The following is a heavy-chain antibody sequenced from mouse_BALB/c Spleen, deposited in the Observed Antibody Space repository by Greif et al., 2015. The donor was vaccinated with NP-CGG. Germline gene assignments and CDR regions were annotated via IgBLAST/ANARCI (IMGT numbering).Heavy chain of an antibody. CDR2: IAPGSGST. CDR1: GYTFTSYW. J-gene: IGHJ1*01. D-gene: IGHD2-14*01. Sequence: DLVKPGASVKLSCKASGYTFTSYWINWIKQRPGQGLEWIGRIAPGSGSTYYNEMFKGKATLTVDTSSSTAFIQLSSLTSEGSTVYCWARGYGSYWYFDVGGAETTVTVSS. V-gene: IGHV1S41*01. CDR3: ARGYGSYWYFDV.